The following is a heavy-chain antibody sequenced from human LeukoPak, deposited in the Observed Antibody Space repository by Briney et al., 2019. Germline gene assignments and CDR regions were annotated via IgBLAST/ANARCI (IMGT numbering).Heavy chain of an antibody. CDR3: ARESLGSSGYYRDY. Sequence: PGGSLRLSCAASGFTFSSYSMNWVRQAPGKGLEWVSSISSSSSYIYHADSVKGRFTISRDNAKNSLYLQMNSLRAEDTAVYYCARESLGSSGYYRDYWGQGTLVTVSS. J-gene: IGHJ4*02. V-gene: IGHV3-21*01. D-gene: IGHD3-22*01. CDR1: GFTFSSYS. CDR2: ISSSSSYI.